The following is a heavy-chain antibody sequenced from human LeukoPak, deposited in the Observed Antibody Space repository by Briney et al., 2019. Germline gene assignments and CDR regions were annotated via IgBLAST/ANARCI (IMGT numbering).Heavy chain of an antibody. V-gene: IGHV3-21*06. Sequence: GGSLRLSCAASGFTFSSYSMNWVRQAPGKGLEWVSSISSTSTYLYYADSVKGRFTISRDNAKDFLYLQMNSLRAEDTAVYYCARSAAGTYYWGQGTLVTVSS. CDR3: ARSAAGTYY. J-gene: IGHJ4*02. D-gene: IGHD1-1*01. CDR2: ISSTSTYL. CDR1: GFTFSSYS.